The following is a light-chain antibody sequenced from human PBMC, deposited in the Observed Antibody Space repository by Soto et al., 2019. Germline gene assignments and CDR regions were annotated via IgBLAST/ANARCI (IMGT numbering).Light chain of an antibody. V-gene: IGKV3D-15*01. CDR2: GAS. CDR3: QQYNNWPPT. J-gene: IGKJ1*01. CDR1: QRVSGN. Sequence: EIVMTQSPATLSVSPGERATLSSRASQRVSGNLAWSQQKPGQAPRLLIYGASTRATGIPARFSGSGSGTEFTLTISSLQSEDFAVYYCQQYNNWPPTFGQGTKVEIK.